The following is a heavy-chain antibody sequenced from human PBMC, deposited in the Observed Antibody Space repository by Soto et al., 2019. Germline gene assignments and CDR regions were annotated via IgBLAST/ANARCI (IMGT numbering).Heavy chain of an antibody. V-gene: IGHV3-23*01. CDR3: XKGLSPSYYDILTGPDY. Sequence: GGSLRLSCLASGFTLSSYAMNWVRQAPGKGLEWVSVISGSSSTTFYADSVKGRFSISRDNSKKEVYLQMNSLRAEDTALYFCXKGLSPSYYDILTGPDYWGQGTQVTVSS. CDR1: GFTLSSYA. D-gene: IGHD3-9*01. J-gene: IGHJ4*02. CDR2: ISGSSSTT.